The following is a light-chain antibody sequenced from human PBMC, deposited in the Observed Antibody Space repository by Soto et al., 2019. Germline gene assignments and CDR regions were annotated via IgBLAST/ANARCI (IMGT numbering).Light chain of an antibody. V-gene: IGKV1-5*03. Sequence: DIQMTQSPSSLSASVGDRVAITCRPSQSISNYLNWYQQKPGKAPKLLIYKASGLQSGVPSRSSGSGSGTEFTLIISSLQPDDFATYYCQQYARNPLTFGGGTKVDIK. CDR1: QSISNY. CDR3: QQYARNPLT. CDR2: KAS. J-gene: IGKJ4*01.